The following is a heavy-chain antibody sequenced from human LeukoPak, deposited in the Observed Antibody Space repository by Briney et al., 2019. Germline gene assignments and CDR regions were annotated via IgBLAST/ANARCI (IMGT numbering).Heavy chain of an antibody. D-gene: IGHD1/OR15-1a*01. CDR1: GYTFTDYY. V-gene: IGHV1-2*02. J-gene: IGHJ3*01. Sequence: ASVKVSCKASGYTFTDYYMHWVRQAPGQGLDWVGWINPTSGATNYAQKFQGRVTMTRDTSNNTSYMELSGLRSDDTAVYYCAREFRTTTWSFDALDLWGQGTMVTVSS. CDR3: AREFRTTTWSFDALDL. CDR2: INPTSGAT.